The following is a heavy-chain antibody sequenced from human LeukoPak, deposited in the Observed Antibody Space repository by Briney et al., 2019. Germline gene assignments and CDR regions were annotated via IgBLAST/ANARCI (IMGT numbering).Heavy chain of an antibody. Sequence: ASVKDSCKVSGYNLTELSMHWVRQAPGKGLEWVGGFSHGDGETIYARRFQGRLAMTEATSTDRPDMELRRLTYENTALYYCATRLGEFSSRDAFNIWGQGTMVTVSS. J-gene: IGHJ3*02. CDR1: GYNLTELS. V-gene: IGHV1-24*01. CDR2: FSHGDGET. D-gene: IGHD3-16*02. CDR3: ATRLGEFSSRDAFNI.